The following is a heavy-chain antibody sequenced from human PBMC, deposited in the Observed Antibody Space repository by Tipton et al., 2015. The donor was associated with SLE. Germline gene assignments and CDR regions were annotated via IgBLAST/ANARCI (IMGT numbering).Heavy chain of an antibody. J-gene: IGHJ6*02. Sequence: LRLSCFLSGGSIGLSYWSWSRQSAGKGLEWIGRIHSTGDTNYNPPLKGRVTMSVDTSKNQFSLKLTSVTAADTAVYYCARDGYYNMDVWGQGTTVTVSS. CDR2: IHSTGDT. V-gene: IGHV4-4*07. D-gene: IGHD3-10*01. CDR3: ARDGYYNMDV. CDR1: GGSIGLSY.